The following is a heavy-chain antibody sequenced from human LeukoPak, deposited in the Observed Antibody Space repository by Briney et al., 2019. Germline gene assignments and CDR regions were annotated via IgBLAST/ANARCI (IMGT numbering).Heavy chain of an antibody. V-gene: IGHV4-34*01. CDR2: INHSGST. Sequence: SETLSLTCAVYGGSFSGYYWSWIRQPPGKGLEWIGEINHSGSTNYNPSLKSRVTISVDTSKNQFFLKLSSATAADTAVCYCARKGPAAGLSRWFDPWGQGTLVTVSS. CDR3: ARKGPAAGLSRWFDP. CDR1: GGSFSGYY. D-gene: IGHD6-13*01. J-gene: IGHJ5*02.